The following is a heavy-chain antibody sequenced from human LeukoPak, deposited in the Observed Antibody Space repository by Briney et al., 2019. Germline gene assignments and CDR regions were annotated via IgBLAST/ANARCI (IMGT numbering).Heavy chain of an antibody. J-gene: IGHJ4*02. D-gene: IGHD3-16*01. CDR3: ARPVVLGAYLRGAYYFDS. V-gene: IGHV3-74*01. Sequence: GGPLRLSCAASGFTFSSYWMHWVRQAPGKGLVWVSRIYSDGSSTNYADSVKGRFTISRDNAKNTLYLQMNSLRPEDTAVDYCARPVVLGAYLRGAYYFDSWGQGTLVTVSS. CDR1: GFTFSSYW. CDR2: IYSDGSST.